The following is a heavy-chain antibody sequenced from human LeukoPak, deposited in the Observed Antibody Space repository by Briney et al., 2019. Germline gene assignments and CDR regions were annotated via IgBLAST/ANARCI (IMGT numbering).Heavy chain of an antibody. J-gene: IGHJ3*02. CDR2: INDDGSKK. V-gene: IGHV3-7*05. CDR1: GLTFSSYW. D-gene: IGHD4-17*01. CDR3: ARIRLRAFDI. Sequence: AGSLSLSCPASGLTFSSYWMSWVRHAPRKGMEWVANINDDGSKKYYVDSVKGRFTISRDNAKNSLYLQINSLRAEDTAVYYCARIRLRAFDIRGQGTMVTVPS.